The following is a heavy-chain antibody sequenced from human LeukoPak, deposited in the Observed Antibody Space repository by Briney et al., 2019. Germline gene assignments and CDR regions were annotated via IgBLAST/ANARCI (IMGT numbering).Heavy chain of an antibody. CDR1: GLTFSNYA. D-gene: IGHD3-22*01. J-gene: IGHJ4*02. CDR3: ATHSGAYYGFHY. Sequence: PGRSLRLSCAASGLTFSNYAMSGVREAPGKGLGWVSAITNSGDSTYYADSVKCRFTISRDNSKNTLYLQMNSLRAEDTAVYYCATHSGAYYGFHYWGQGTLVTVSS. V-gene: IGHV3-23*01. CDR2: ITNSGDST.